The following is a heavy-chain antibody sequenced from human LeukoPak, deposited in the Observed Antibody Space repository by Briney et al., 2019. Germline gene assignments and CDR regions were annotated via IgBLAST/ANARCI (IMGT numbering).Heavy chain of an antibody. CDR1: GYSFNIYE. V-gene: IGHV1-8*01. J-gene: IGHJ5*02. CDR3: SRGPRFDP. CDR2: VNPNSGDT. Sequence: EASVKVSCKTSGYSFNIYEINCVRQATGQGLEWMGWVNPNSGDTDYAQKFQGRLTMTRNTSISTAYMELSGLRLEDTAVYYCSRGPRFDPWGQGTQVTVSS.